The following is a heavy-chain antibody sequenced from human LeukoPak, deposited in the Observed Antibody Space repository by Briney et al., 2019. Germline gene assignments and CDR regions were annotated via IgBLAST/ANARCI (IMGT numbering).Heavy chain of an antibody. Sequence: PGGSLRLSCAASGFTFSSYGMHWVRQAPGKGLEWVAFIRYDGSNKYYADSVKGRFTISRDNSKNTLYLQMNSLRAEDTAVYYCATITRMYYDFWSGYYLGPGAFDIWGQGTMVTVSS. CDR1: GFTFSSYG. D-gene: IGHD3-3*01. CDR2: IRYDGSNK. J-gene: IGHJ3*02. V-gene: IGHV3-30*02. CDR3: ATITRMYYDFWSGYYLGPGAFDI.